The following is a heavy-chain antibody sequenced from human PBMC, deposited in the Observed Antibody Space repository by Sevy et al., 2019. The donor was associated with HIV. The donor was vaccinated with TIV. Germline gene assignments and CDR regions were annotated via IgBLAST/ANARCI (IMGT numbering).Heavy chain of an antibody. Sequence: SETLSLTCTVSGGPINTHYWSWIRQSPGKGLEWIGYIYYSGSTNYNPSLKSRVTISLDTTNNQFSLRVTSVTAADTAVYYCARYTSSSYWFFDLWGRGTQVTVSS. CDR1: GGPINTHY. CDR3: ARYTSSSYWFFDL. CDR2: IYYSGST. D-gene: IGHD6-6*01. V-gene: IGHV4-59*11. J-gene: IGHJ2*01.